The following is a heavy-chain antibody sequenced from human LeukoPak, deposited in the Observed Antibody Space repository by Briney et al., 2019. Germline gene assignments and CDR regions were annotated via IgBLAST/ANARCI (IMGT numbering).Heavy chain of an antibody. Sequence: GGSLRLSCATSGFTFTSYAMSWVRQAPGKGLEWVAFIRYDGSKECYADSVKGRFTISRDNAKNSLYLQMNSLRAEDTAVYYCARPGDGSYHAFDIWGQGTMVTVSS. D-gene: IGHD1-26*01. CDR3: ARPGDGSYHAFDI. J-gene: IGHJ3*02. V-gene: IGHV3-30*02. CDR2: IRYDGSKE. CDR1: GFTFTSYA.